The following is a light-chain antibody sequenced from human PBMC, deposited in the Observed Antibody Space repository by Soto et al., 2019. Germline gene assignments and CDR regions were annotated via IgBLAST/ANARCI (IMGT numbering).Light chain of an antibody. Sequence: IVLTQSPGTLSLSPGERVTLSCRASQSVSSSYLAWYQQKPGQAHRLLIYGASSRATGIPDRFGGSGSGTDFTLTISRLEPEDFAVYYCQQYGSSPWTFGQGTKVEIK. CDR1: QSVSSSY. CDR2: GAS. CDR3: QQYGSSPWT. V-gene: IGKV3-20*01. J-gene: IGKJ1*01.